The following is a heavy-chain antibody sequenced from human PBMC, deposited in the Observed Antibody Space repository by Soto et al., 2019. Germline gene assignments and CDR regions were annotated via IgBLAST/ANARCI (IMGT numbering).Heavy chain of an antibody. D-gene: IGHD2-15*01. J-gene: IGHJ4*02. CDR2: IYHSGTT. CDR3: VVVAARSFDY. Sequence: PSETLSLTCAVSSFSISSGYYWGWVRQPPGKGLEWIGSIYHSGTTNYSPSLKSRVTISIDTSKNQFSLTLRSVTAADTAVYYCVVVAARSFDYWGQGTLVTVSS. CDR1: SFSISSGYY. V-gene: IGHV4-38-2*01.